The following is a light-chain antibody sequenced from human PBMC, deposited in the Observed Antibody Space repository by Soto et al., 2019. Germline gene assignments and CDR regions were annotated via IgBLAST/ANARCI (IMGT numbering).Light chain of an antibody. V-gene: IGKV2-30*02. CDR1: QSLVHSDGIAY. CDR3: MQGTHWPIT. J-gene: IGKJ5*01. Sequence: DVVMTQSPLSLLVTPGQPASISCRSNQSLVHSDGIAYFSWFQQRPGRSPRRLIYKVSNRDSGVPARFSGSGSGTDFALKISRVEAEDVGVYYCMQGTHWPITFGQGTRLEIK. CDR2: KVS.